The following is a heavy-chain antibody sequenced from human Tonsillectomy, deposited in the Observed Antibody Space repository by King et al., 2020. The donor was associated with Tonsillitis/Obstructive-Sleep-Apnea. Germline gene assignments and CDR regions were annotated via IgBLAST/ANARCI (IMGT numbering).Heavy chain of an antibody. Sequence: VQLVESGGGLVKPGGSLRLSCAASGFTFSDYYMSWIRQAPGKGLEWVSYISSSSSYTNYADSVKGRFTISRANAKNSLYLQMNSLRAEDTAVYYCARPGWGDYGDYDWYFDLWGRGTLVTVSS. V-gene: IGHV3-11*05. CDR2: ISSSSSYT. D-gene: IGHD4-17*01. CDR3: ARPGWGDYGDYDWYFDL. J-gene: IGHJ2*01. CDR1: GFTFSDYY.